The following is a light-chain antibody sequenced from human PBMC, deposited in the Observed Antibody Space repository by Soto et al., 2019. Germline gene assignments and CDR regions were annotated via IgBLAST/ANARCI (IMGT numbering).Light chain of an antibody. CDR3: QQYNNWPPLT. J-gene: IGKJ4*01. CDR2: GAS. CDR1: QSVSSN. V-gene: IGKV3D-15*01. Sequence: EIVMTQSPATLSVSRGERATLSCRASQSVSSNLAWYQQKPGQAPRLLIYGASTRATGIPAMFSGSGSGTEFTLTISSLQSEDFEVYYCQQYNNWPPLTFGGGTKVEIK.